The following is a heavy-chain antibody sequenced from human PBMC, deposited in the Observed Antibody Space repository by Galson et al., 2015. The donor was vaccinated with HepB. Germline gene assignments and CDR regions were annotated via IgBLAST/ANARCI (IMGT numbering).Heavy chain of an antibody. D-gene: IGHD5-18*01. CDR1: GASISSSLYY. CDR2: IYYTGNT. CDR3: ARDAGDSSTYANDY. V-gene: IGHV4-39*07. Sequence: LSLTCTVSGASISSSLYYWVWVRQPPEKGLEWIGSIYYTGNTYYKSSLKSRVTISADMSKNPFSLKVNSVTAADTAVYYCARDAGDSSTYANDYWGQGALVTVSS. J-gene: IGHJ4*02.